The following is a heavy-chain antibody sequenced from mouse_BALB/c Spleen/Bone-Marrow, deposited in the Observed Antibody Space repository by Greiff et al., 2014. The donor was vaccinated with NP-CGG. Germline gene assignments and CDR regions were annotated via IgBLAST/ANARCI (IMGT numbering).Heavy chain of an antibody. CDR3: ARQEFAIYWYFDV. Sequence: LVESGAELVKPGASVKLSCSASGFNIKDTYMHWVKQRPEQGLEWIGRIDPANGNTKYDPKFQDKATITADTSSNTVDLQLGSLTFEDTAVYYCARQEFAIYWYFDVWGAGTTVTVSS. D-gene: IGHD1-3*01. CDR2: IDPANGNT. V-gene: IGHV14-3*02. CDR1: GFNIKDTY. J-gene: IGHJ1*01.